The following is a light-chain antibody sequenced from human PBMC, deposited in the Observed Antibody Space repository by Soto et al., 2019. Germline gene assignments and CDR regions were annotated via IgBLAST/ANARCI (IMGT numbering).Light chain of an antibody. CDR2: DAS. V-gene: IGKV1-5*01. CDR1: QSISSW. CDR3: QQYNSYRT. Sequence: DIQMTQSPSSVSASVGDRVTITCRASQSISSWLAWYQQKPGKAPKLLIYDASSLESGVPLRFSGSGSGTEFTLTISSLQPDDFATYYCQQYNSYRTFGQGTKVDIK. J-gene: IGKJ1*01.